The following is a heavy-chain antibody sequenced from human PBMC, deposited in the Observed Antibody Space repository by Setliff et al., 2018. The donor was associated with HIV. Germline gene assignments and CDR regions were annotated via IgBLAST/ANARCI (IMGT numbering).Heavy chain of an antibody. V-gene: IGHV4-39*07. CDR1: GGSISSSSYY. J-gene: IGHJ4*02. CDR2: MYISGGT. CDR3: ARGPPPDFDF. Sequence: PSETLSLTCTVSGGSISSSSYYWGWIRQPPGKGLEWIGSMYISGGTDYNPSLKSRVTMSADTSKNQFSLKLNSLTAADTAVYYCARGPPPDFDFWGQGALVTVSS.